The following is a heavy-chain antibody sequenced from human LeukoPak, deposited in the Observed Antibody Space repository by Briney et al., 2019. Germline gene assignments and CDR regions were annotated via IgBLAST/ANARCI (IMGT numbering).Heavy chain of an antibody. CDR2: IYSDGTT. CDR3: ARGDFWSASPY. D-gene: IGHD3-3*01. Sequence: GGSLRLSCAASGLTVSSNYMSWVRQAPGMGLEWVSIIYSDGTTYYVDSVKGRFTISRDNSKNTLYLQMNSLRAEDTAVYYCARGDFWSASPYWGQGTLVTVSS. CDR1: GLTVSSNY. J-gene: IGHJ4*02. V-gene: IGHV3-53*01.